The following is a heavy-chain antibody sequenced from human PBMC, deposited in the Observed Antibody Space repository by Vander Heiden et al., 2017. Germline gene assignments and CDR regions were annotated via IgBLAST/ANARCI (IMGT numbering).Heavy chain of an antibody. CDR3: ARVRTTVTTYRSREQWGSFCDI. D-gene: IGHD4-4*01. CDR1: GYTFTSYD. Sequence: QVQLVQSGAEVKKPGASVKVSCKASGYTFTSYDISWVRQAPGQGLEWMGWISAYNGNTNYAQKLQGRVTMTTDTSTSTAYMELRSLRSDDTAVYYCARVRTTVTTYRSREQWGSFCDIWGQGTMVTVSS. J-gene: IGHJ3*02. CDR2: ISAYNGNT. V-gene: IGHV1-18*01.